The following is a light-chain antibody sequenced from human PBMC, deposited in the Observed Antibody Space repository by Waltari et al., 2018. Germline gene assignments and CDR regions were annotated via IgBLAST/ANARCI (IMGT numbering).Light chain of an antibody. J-gene: IGKJ4*01. Sequence: CRASQSIDNFLAWYQQKPGQAPRLLIYDSSNRATDIPARFSGSGSRTDFTLTISSLEPEDFAVYYCQQRSGWPPTFGGGTKVDI. CDR2: DSS. CDR3: QQRSGWPPT. V-gene: IGKV3-11*01. CDR1: QSIDNF.